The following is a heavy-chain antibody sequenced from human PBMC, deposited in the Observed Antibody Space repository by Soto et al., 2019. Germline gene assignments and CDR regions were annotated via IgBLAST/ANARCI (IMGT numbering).Heavy chain of an antibody. CDR1: GVTFNSYS. CDR3: ARPCYGEDY. D-gene: IGHD4-17*01. CDR2: ISSSSSYI. J-gene: IGHJ4*02. Sequence: GGALRLSSAASGVTFNSYSMNVVRQAPGKGLEWVSSISSSSSYIYYADSVKGRFTISRDNAKNSLYLQMNSLRADYTAVYYFARPCYGEDYWGQGTLVTVS. V-gene: IGHV3-21*01.